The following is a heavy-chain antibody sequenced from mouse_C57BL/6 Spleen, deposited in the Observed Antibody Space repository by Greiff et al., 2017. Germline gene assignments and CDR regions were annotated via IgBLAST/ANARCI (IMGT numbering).Heavy chain of an antibody. D-gene: IGHD2-4*01. CDR1: GFTFSDYG. Sequence: EVKLMESGGGLVKPGGSLKLSCAASGFTFSDYGMHWVRQAPEKGLEWVAYISSGSSTIYYADTVKGRFTISRDNAKNTLFLQMTSLRSEDTAMYYCARPGMITTSGYYYAMDYWGQGTSVTVSS. CDR3: ARPGMITTSGYYYAMDY. CDR2: ISSGSSTI. J-gene: IGHJ4*01. V-gene: IGHV5-17*01.